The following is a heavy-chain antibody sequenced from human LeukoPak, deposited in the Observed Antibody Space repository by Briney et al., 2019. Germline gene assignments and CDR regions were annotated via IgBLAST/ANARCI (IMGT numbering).Heavy chain of an antibody. CDR1: GFTFSDYY. D-gene: IGHD2-15*01. CDR2: ISSSSSYI. V-gene: IGHV3-11*06. Sequence: GGSLRLSCAASGFTFSDYYMSWIRQAPGKGLEWVSSISSSSSYIYYADSVKGRFTISRDNAKNSLYLQMNSLRAEDTAVYYCARDYITGVVAATAQLGNWFDPWGQGTLVTVSS. CDR3: ARDYITGVVAATAQLGNWFDP. J-gene: IGHJ5*02.